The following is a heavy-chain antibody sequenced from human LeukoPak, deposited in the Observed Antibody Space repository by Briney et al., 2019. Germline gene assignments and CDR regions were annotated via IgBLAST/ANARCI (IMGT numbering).Heavy chain of an antibody. CDR2: ISGSGGSR. D-gene: IGHD3-9*01. J-gene: IGHJ4*02. CDR1: GFTFSSYA. V-gene: IGHV3-23*01. CDR3: AKSYYDILTGYSYDY. Sequence: PGGSLRLSCAASGFTFSSYAMSWVRQAPGKGLEWVSAISGSGGSRYYADSVKRRFTISRDNSKNTLYLQMNSLRAEGTAVYYCAKSYYDILTGYSYDYCGQGTLVTVSS.